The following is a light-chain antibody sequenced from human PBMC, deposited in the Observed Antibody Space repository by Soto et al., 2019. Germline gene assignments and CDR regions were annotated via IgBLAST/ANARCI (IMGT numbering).Light chain of an antibody. Sequence: ERVMTQSPATLSVSPGERATLSCRASQSIGTDLAWYQQKPGQAPRLLVYRASTRATGIPARFSGSGSETEFTLTISSLQSEDFAVYYCQQYNTWPPITFGQGTRLEIK. V-gene: IGKV3-15*01. CDR1: QSIGTD. CDR3: QQYNTWPPIT. CDR2: RAS. J-gene: IGKJ5*01.